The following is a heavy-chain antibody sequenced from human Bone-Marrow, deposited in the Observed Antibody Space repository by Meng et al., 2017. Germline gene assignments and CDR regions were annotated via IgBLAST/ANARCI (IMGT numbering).Heavy chain of an antibody. CDR1: GFDFGAYW. V-gene: IGHV3-7*01. CDR2: IKQDGSEK. J-gene: IGHJ4*02. D-gene: IGHD2-15*01. Sequence: GESLKISCTVSGFDFGAYWMSWVRQAPGKGLEWVANIKQDGSEKYYVDSVMGRFTISRDNSKNSLYLQMNSLRAEDTAVYYCARASWGYFVYWGQGTLGTVSS. CDR3: ARASWGYFVY.